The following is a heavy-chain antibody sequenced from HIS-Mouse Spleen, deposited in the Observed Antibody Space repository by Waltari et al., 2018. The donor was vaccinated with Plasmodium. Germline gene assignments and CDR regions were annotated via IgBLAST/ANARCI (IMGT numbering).Heavy chain of an antibody. V-gene: IGHV4-38-2*02. CDR1: GYSISSGYY. D-gene: IGHD2-15*01. J-gene: IGHJ2*01. CDR2: IYHSGST. Sequence: QVQLQESGPGLVKPSETLSLTCTVSGYSISSGYYWGWIRQPPGKGLEWIGRIYHSGSTYYNPSLKSRVTISVDTSKNQFSLKLSSVTAADTAVYYCARSLGIASSYWYFDLWGRGTLVTVSS. CDR3: ARSLGIASSYWYFDL.